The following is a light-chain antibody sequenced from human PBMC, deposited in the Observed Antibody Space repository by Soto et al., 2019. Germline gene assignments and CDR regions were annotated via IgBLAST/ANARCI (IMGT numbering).Light chain of an antibody. CDR3: QQYGSSPWT. J-gene: IGKJ1*01. CDR2: GAS. CDR1: QSLGSTS. V-gene: IGKV3-20*01. Sequence: EIVLTQSPGTLSLSPGDTATLSCRASQSLGSTSLAWYQQKPGQAPRLLIYGASSRATGIPDRFSGRGSGTGFTLTISRLEPEDFAVYYCQQYGSSPWTFGQGTKVDI.